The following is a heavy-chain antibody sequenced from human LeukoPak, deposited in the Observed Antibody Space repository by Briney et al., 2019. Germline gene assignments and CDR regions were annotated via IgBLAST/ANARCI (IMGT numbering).Heavy chain of an antibody. J-gene: IGHJ4*02. CDR2: IYYSGST. V-gene: IGHV4-30-4*02. CDR1: GVSISSGDYY. D-gene: IGHD3-10*01. Sequence: SETLSLTCTVSGVSISSGDYYWSWIRQPPGKGLEWIGYIYYSGSTYYNPSLKSRVTISVDTSTNQFSLKVSSVTAADTAVYYCARSPGYYGSIPDYWGQGALVTVSS. CDR3: ARSPGYYGSIPDY.